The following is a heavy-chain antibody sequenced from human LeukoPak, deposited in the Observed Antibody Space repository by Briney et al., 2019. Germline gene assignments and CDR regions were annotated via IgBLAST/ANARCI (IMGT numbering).Heavy chain of an antibody. V-gene: IGHV3-33*06. J-gene: IGHJ4*02. CDR1: GFTFSSYG. CDR2: IWYDGSNK. CDR3: AKVRGIAARPDLYYFDY. Sequence: GGSLRLSCAASGFTFSSYGMHWVRQAPGKGLEWVAVIWYDGSNKYYADSVKGRFTISRDNSKNTLYLQMNSLRAVDTAVYYCAKVRGIAARPDLYYFDYWGQGTLVTVSS. D-gene: IGHD6-6*01.